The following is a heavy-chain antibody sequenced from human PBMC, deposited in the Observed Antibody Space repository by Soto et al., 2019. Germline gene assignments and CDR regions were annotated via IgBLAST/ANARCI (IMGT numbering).Heavy chain of an antibody. Sequence: GGSLRLSCAASGFTFSNAWMSWVRQAPGKGLEWVGRIKSKTDGGTTDYAAPVKGRFTISRDDSKNTLYLQMNSLKTEDTAVYYCTTIPPRSIAAAGTVSGYWGQGTLVTVSS. D-gene: IGHD6-13*01. V-gene: IGHV3-15*01. CDR2: IKSKTDGGTT. CDR3: TTIPPRSIAAAGTVSGY. J-gene: IGHJ4*02. CDR1: GFTFSNAW.